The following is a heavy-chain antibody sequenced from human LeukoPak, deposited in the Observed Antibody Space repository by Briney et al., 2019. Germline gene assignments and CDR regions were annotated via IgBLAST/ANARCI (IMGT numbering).Heavy chain of an antibody. CDR3: ARPPRGDYYGSGSYYEISYYYYMDV. CDR2: ISGSGGST. CDR1: GFTFSSYA. V-gene: IGHV3-23*01. J-gene: IGHJ6*03. D-gene: IGHD3-10*01. Sequence: PGGSLRLSCAASGFTFSSYAMSWVRQAPGKGLEWVSAISGSGGSTYYADSVKGRFTISRDNAKNSLYLQMNSLRAEDTAVYYCARPPRGDYYGSGSYYEISYYYYMDVWGKGTTVTVSS.